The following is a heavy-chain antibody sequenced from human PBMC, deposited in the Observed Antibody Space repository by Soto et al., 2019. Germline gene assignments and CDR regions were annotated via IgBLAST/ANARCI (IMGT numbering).Heavy chain of an antibody. CDR1: GFTFTSYS. J-gene: IGHJ4*02. CDR2: ISYDANNK. Sequence: QVHLVESGGGRVQPGRSLRLSCVASGFTFTSYSIHWVRQAPGKRLEWVAVISYDANNKEYADSMKGRCTISRDNSMNTVYLQINSVRTDDTAVYYCARANNYFDVWGQGTLVTVSS. CDR3: ARANNYFDV. V-gene: IGHV3-30-3*01.